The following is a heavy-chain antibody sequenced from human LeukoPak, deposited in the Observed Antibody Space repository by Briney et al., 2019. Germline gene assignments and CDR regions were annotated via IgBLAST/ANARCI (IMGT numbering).Heavy chain of an antibody. CDR2: ISSSSSYI. Sequence: GGSLRLSCAASGFTFSSYSMNWVRQAPGKGLEWVSSISSSSSYIYYADSVKGRFTISRDNAKNSLYLQMNSLRAEDTAVYYCASNPRGYSYGSFDYWGQGTLVTVSS. CDR3: ASNPRGYSYGSFDY. CDR1: GFTFSSYS. V-gene: IGHV3-21*01. D-gene: IGHD5-18*01. J-gene: IGHJ4*02.